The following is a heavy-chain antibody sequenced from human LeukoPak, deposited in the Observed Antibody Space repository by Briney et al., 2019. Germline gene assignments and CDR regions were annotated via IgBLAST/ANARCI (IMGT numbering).Heavy chain of an antibody. CDR1: GFTFDDYG. CDR2: INWNGGST. CDR3: ARDVDILTGYGMDV. V-gene: IGHV3-20*04. Sequence: GGSLRLSCAASGFTFDDYGMSWVRQAPGKGLEWVSGINWNGGSTGYADSVKGRFTISRDNAKNSLYLQMNSLRAEDTAVYYCARDVDILTGYGMDVWGQGTTVTVSS. D-gene: IGHD3-9*01. J-gene: IGHJ6*02.